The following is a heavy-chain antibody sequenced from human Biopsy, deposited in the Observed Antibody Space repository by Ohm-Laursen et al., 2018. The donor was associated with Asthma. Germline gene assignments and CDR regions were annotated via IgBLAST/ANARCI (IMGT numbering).Heavy chain of an antibody. Sequence: SSVKVSCKSLGDTFNTYVIGWVRQAPGQGLEWMGGINSVFGTTTYPQKFQDRVTITADDSTSTVYMELSSLRSEDTAVYYCARKAGSCISRTCYSLDFWSQGTLVTVSS. J-gene: IGHJ4*02. CDR2: INSVFGTT. CDR1: GDTFNTYV. V-gene: IGHV1-69*01. D-gene: IGHD2-2*01. CDR3: ARKAGSCISRTCYSLDF.